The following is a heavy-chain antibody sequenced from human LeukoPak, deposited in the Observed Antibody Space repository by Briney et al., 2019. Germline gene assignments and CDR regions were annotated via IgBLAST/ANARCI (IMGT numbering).Heavy chain of an antibody. D-gene: IGHD3-22*01. CDR3: AKDYYDSSGYDEYYYYYYMDV. J-gene: IGHJ6*03. CDR1: GFTFSDYY. V-gene: IGHV3-11*01. Sequence: GGSLRLSCAASGFTFSDYYMSWIRQAPGKGLEWVSYISSSGSTIYYADSVKGRFTISRDNAKNSLYLQMNSLRAEDTAVYYCAKDYYDSSGYDEYYYYYYMDVWGKGTTVTISS. CDR2: ISSSGSTI.